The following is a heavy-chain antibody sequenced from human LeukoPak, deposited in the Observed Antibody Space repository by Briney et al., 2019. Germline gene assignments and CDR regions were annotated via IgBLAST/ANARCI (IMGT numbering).Heavy chain of an antibody. D-gene: IGHD2-21*02. V-gene: IGHV4-39*01. CDR2: IYYSGST. Sequence: SETLSLTCTVSAGSISNSNYYWGWIRQPPGKGLEWIGNIYYSGSTYYNPSLKSRVTIPVDTSKNQFSLKLSSVTAADTAVYYCARGPVKVVVTAPSPYGMDVWGQGTTVTVSS. J-gene: IGHJ6*02. CDR3: ARGPVKVVVTAPSPYGMDV. CDR1: AGSISNSNYY.